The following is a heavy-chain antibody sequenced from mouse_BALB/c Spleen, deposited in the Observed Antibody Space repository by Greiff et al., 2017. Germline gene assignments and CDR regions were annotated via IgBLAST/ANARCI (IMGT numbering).Heavy chain of an antibody. Sequence: VQLKESGPELVKPGASVKIPCKASGYTFTDYNMDWVKQSHGKSLEWIGDINPNHGGTIYNQKFKGKATLTVDKSSSKAYMELRSLTSVDTAVYYCARAPYGNSWYFDVWGAGTTVTVSS. V-gene: IGHV1-18*01. CDR1: GYTFTDYN. J-gene: IGHJ1*01. D-gene: IGHD2-1*01. CDR2: INPNHGGT. CDR3: ARAPYGNSWYFDV.